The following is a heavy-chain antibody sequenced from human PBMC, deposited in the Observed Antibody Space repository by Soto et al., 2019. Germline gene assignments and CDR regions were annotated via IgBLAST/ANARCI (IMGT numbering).Heavy chain of an antibody. Sequence: QVQLVESGGGLVKPGGSLRLSCAASGFTFSDYYMSWIRQAPGKGLEWVSYISSSSSYTNYVDSVKGRFTISKDNAKNSRDVQMNSLRAEDTAVYYCAREQQLGGYYFDYWGQGTLVTVSS. CDR2: ISSSSSYT. CDR3: AREQQLGGYYFDY. J-gene: IGHJ4*02. D-gene: IGHD6-6*01. CDR1: GFTFSDYY. V-gene: IGHV3-11*06.